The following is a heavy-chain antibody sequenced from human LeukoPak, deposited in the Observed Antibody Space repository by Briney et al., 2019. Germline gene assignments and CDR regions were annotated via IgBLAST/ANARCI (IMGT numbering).Heavy chain of an antibody. CDR1: GFTFSSYA. J-gene: IGHJ4*02. Sequence: GFLRLSCAASGFTFSSYAMSWVRQAPGKGLEWVSAISGSGGSTYYADSVKGRFTISRDNSKNTLYLQMNSLRAEDTAVYYCANIGSSGYYTPLDYWGQGTLVTVSS. V-gene: IGHV3-23*01. CDR3: ANIGSSGYYTPLDY. D-gene: IGHD3-22*01. CDR2: ISGSGGST.